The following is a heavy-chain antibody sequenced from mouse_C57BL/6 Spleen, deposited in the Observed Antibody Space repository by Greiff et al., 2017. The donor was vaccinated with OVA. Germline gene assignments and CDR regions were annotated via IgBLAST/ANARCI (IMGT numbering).Heavy chain of an antibody. CDR1: GYAFSSSW. CDR3: ARTTVVARAMDY. Sequence: VQLQQSGPELVKPGASVKISCKASGYAFSSSWMNWVKQRPGKGLEWIGRIYPGAGDTNYNGKFKGKATLTADKSSSTAYMQLSSLTSEDSAVYVCARTTVVARAMDYWGQGTSVTVSS. CDR2: IYPGAGDT. V-gene: IGHV1-82*01. D-gene: IGHD1-1*01. J-gene: IGHJ4*01.